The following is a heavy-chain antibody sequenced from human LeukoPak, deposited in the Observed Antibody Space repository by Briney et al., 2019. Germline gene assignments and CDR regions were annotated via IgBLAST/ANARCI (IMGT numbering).Heavy chain of an antibody. D-gene: IGHD2-15*01. V-gene: IGHV3-11*01. CDR3: ARPRLEYCSGGSCFDAFDI. J-gene: IGHJ3*02. CDR2: ISGSGSTK. Sequence: GGSLRLSCAASGFTFSDYNMRWIRQAPGKGLEWVSSISGSGSTKYYVDSVKGRFTISRDNSKNTLFLQMNSLTAEDTAIYSCARPRLEYCSGGSCFDAFDIWGQGTMVTVSS. CDR1: GFTFSDYN.